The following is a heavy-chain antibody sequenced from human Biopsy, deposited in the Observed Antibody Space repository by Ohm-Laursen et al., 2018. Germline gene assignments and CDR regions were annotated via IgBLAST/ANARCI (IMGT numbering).Heavy chain of an antibody. V-gene: IGHV3-74*01. D-gene: IGHD2-15*01. J-gene: IGHJ6*02. CDR1: GFTFNAYW. CDR3: VSFLKDLNMAV. CDR2: IKRVGSWT. Sequence: SLRLSCSASGFTFNAYWMYWVRQVPGKGLVWVSHIKRVGSWTNYADSVKGRFTISRDNAKNTLYLQMNSLRAEDTAVYYCVSFLKDLNMAVWGQGTTVTVSS.